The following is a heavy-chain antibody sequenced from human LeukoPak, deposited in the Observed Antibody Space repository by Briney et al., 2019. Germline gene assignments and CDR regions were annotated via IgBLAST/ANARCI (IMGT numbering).Heavy chain of an antibody. CDR3: ARGPLRVDTAMVSGLGDY. CDR1: GYTFTGYH. D-gene: IGHD5-18*01. J-gene: IGHJ4*02. CDR2: INPNSGGT. V-gene: IGHV1-2*02. Sequence: GASVKVSCKASGYTFTGYHMHWVRQAPGQGLEWMGWINPNSGGTNYAQKFQGRVTMTRDTSISTAYMELSRLRSDDTAVYYCARGPLRVDTAMVSGLGDYWGQGTLVTVSS.